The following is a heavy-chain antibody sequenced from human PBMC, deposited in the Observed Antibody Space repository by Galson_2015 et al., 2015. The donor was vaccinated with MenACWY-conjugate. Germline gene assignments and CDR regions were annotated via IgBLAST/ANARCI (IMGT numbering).Heavy chain of an antibody. V-gene: IGHV3-74*01. CDR2: INNDGSAT. CDR3: VRSYKSGWAKDGFEI. J-gene: IGHJ3*02. D-gene: IGHD6-19*01. Sequence: SLRLSCAASGFTFSGYWMHWVRQDPGRGLVWVSLINNDGSATTYADSVKGRFTISRDNAKNTLYLQMNSLRAEDTGVYYCVRSYKSGWAKDGFEIWGQGTMVAVSS. CDR1: GFTFSGYW.